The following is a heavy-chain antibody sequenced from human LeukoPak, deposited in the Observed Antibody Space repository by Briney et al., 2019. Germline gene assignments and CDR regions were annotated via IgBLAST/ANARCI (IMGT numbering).Heavy chain of an antibody. V-gene: IGHV4-59*12. D-gene: IGHD4-17*01. J-gene: IGHJ3*02. CDR3: ARPFNYGDYGGVSAFDI. CDR2: IYHSGST. CDR1: GGSISSYY. Sequence: SETLSLTCTVSGGSISSYYWSWIRQPPGKGLEWIGEIYHSGSTNYNPSLKSRVTISVDKSKNQFSLKLSSVTAADTAVYYCARPFNYGDYGGVSAFDIWGQGTMVTVSS.